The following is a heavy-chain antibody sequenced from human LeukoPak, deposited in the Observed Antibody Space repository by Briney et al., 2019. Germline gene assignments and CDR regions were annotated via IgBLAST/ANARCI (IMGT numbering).Heavy chain of an antibody. D-gene: IGHD2-2*01. Sequence: GASVKVSCKASGHTFTSYTMHWVRQAPGQRLEWMGWINAGNGNTKYSQKFQGRVTIARDTSASTAYMELSSLRSEDTAVYYCARDGQDDCSSTSCYSIIDYWGQGTLVTVSS. J-gene: IGHJ4*02. CDR1: GHTFTSYT. V-gene: IGHV1-3*01. CDR3: ARDGQDDCSSTSCYSIIDY. CDR2: INAGNGNT.